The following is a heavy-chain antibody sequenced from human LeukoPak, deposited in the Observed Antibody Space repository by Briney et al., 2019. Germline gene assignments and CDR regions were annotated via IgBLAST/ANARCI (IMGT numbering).Heavy chain of an antibody. D-gene: IGHD1-7*01. V-gene: IGHV4-59*01. CDR2: IYSSGST. CDR3: ARTAITGTTPDY. CDR1: GGSISSYY. Sequence: SETLSLTCTVSGGSISSYYWSWIRQPPGKGLEWIGYIYSSGSTNYNPSLKSRVTISVDTSKNQFSLKLSSVTAADTAVYYCARTAITGTTPDYWGQGTLVTVSS. J-gene: IGHJ4*02.